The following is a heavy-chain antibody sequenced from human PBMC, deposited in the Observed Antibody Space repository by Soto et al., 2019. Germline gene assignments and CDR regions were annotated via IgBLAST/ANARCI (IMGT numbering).Heavy chain of an antibody. V-gene: IGHV4-4*02. CDR2: IYHSGST. J-gene: IGHJ6*03. Sequence: SETLSLTCAVSSGSISSSNWWSWVRQPPGKGLEWIGEIYHSGSTNYNPSLKSRVTISVDKSKNQFSLKLSSVTAADTAVYYCARDRHDFWSGYSDMDVWGKGTTVTVSS. D-gene: IGHD3-3*01. CDR1: SGSISSSNW. CDR3: ARDRHDFWSGYSDMDV.